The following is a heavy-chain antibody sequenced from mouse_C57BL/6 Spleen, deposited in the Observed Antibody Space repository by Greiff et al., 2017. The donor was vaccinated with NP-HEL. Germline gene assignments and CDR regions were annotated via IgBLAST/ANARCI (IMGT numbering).Heavy chain of an antibody. V-gene: IGHV1-82*01. Sequence: QVQLKESGPELVKPGASVKISCKASGYAFSSSWMNWVKQRPGKGLEWIGRIYPGDGDTNYNGKFKGKATLTADKSASTAYMQLSRLTSEDSAVFFCARRDGSSYDDYWGQGTTLTVSS. CDR1: GYAFSSSW. CDR2: IYPGDGDT. J-gene: IGHJ2*01. CDR3: ARRDGSSYDDY. D-gene: IGHD1-1*01.